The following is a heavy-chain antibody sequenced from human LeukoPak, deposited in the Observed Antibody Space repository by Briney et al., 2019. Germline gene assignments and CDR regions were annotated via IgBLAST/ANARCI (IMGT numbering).Heavy chain of an antibody. Sequence: PSETLSLTCAVYGGSFSGYYWSWIRQPPGKGLEWIGEINHSGGTNYNPSLKSRVTISVDTSKNQFSLKLSSVTAADTAVYDSARGRSTIRPATKYYFDYWGQGTLVTVSS. CDR3: ARGRSTIRPATKYYFDY. CDR1: GGSFSGYY. D-gene: IGHD4-17*01. CDR2: INHSGGT. V-gene: IGHV4-34*01. J-gene: IGHJ4*02.